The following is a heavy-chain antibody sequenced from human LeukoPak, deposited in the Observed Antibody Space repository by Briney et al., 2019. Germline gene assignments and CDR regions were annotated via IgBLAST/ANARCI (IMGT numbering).Heavy chain of an antibody. CDR2: LYHSGST. J-gene: IGHJ4*02. CDR1: GGSLSHYY. CDR3: ARLYTGSWYFGY. D-gene: IGHD6-13*01. V-gene: IGHV4-34*01. Sequence: SETLSLTCAVYGGSLSHYYWSWIRQPPGKGLEWIGDLYHSGSTYYNPSLKSRVTISVDTSKNQFSLKLSSVTAADTAVYYCARLYTGSWYFGYWGQGTLVTVSS.